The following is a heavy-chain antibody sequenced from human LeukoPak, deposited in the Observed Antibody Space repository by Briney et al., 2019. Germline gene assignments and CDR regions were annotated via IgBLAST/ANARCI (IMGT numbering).Heavy chain of an antibody. CDR2: INWNGGST. CDR3: ARGGVIAVAGTGWFDP. CDR1: GFTFDDYG. D-gene: IGHD6-19*01. V-gene: IGHV3-20*04. Sequence: RAGGSLRLSCAASGFTFDDYGMSWVRQAPGKGLEWVSGINWNGGSTGYADSVKGRFTISRDNAENSLYLQMNSLRAEDTAVYYCARGGVIAVAGTGWFDPWGQGTLVTVFS. J-gene: IGHJ5*02.